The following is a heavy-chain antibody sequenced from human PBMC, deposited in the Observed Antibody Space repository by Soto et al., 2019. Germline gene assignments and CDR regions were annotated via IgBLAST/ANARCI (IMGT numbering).Heavy chain of an antibody. D-gene: IGHD3-16*01. J-gene: IGHJ6*02. Sequence: SETLSLTCTVSGGSISSSSYYWGWIRQPPGKGLEWIGSIYYSGSTYYNPSLKSRLTISVDTSKNQFSLKLSSVTAADTAVYYCARREGGSENYYYYGMDVWGQGTTVPVSS. CDR3: ARREGGSENYYYYGMDV. V-gene: IGHV4-39*01. CDR2: IYYSGST. CDR1: GGSISSSSYY.